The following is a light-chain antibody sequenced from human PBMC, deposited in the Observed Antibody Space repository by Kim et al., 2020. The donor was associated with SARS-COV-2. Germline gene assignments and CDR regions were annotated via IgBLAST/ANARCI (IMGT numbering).Light chain of an antibody. CDR2: DVS. CDR3: SSYTNSGTWV. J-gene: IGLJ3*02. CDR1: SGDVGGYKY. Sequence: QSALTQAASVSGSPGQSITISCTGPSGDVGGYKYVSWFQQHPGKAPKLIIYDVSQRPSGVSNRFSGFEYGNTASLTISGLQAEDEADYYCSSYTNSGTWVFGGGTKLTVL. V-gene: IGLV2-14*03.